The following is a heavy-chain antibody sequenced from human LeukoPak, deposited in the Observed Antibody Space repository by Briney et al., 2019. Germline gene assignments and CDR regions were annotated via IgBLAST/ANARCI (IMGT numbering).Heavy chain of an antibody. CDR3: ARGLPHWSSSWYWPIGY. CDR1: GFTFSSYG. CDR2: IWYDGSNK. V-gene: IGHV3-33*01. J-gene: IGHJ4*02. D-gene: IGHD6-13*01. Sequence: QPGGSLRLSCAASGFTFSSYGMHWVRQAPGKGLEWVAVIWYDGSNKYYGDSVKGRFTISRDNSKNTLYLQMNSLRAEDTAVYYCARGLPHWSSSWYWPIGYWGQGTLVTVSS.